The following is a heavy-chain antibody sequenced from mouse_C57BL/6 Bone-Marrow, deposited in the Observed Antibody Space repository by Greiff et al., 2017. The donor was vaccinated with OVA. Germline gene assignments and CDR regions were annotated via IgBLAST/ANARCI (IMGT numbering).Heavy chain of an antibody. J-gene: IGHJ3*01. CDR1: GYAFSSSW. Sequence: QVQLQQSGPELVKPGASVKISCKASGYAFSSSWMNWVKQRPGKGLEWIGRIYPGDGDTNYNGKFKGKATLTADKSSSTAYMQLSSLTSEDSAVYFCARDGGCDWFAYWGQGTLVTVSA. V-gene: IGHV1-82*01. CDR3: ARDGGCDWFAY. CDR2: IYPGDGDT. D-gene: IGHD2-3*01.